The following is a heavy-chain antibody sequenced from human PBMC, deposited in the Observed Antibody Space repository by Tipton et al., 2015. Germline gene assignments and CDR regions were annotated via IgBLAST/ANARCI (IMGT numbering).Heavy chain of an antibody. V-gene: IGHV4-34*12. CDR2: IIHSGTT. Sequence: LRLSCAVYGGSFSGYYWNWIRQPPGKGLEWIGEIIHSGTTNYNPSLKSRVTISVDTSKNQFSLKLNSVTAADTAVYYCARTPYVVLGGDYFDYWGQGTLVTVSS. CDR1: GGSFSGYY. CDR3: ARTPYVVLGGDYFDY. J-gene: IGHJ4*02. D-gene: IGHD3-10*02.